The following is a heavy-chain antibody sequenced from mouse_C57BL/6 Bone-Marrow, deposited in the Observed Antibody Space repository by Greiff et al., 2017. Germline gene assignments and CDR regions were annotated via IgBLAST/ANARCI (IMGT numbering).Heavy chain of an antibody. Sequence: QVQLKQSGAELVRPGASVTLSCKASGYTFTDYEMHWVKQTPVHGLEWIGAIDPETGGTAYNQKFKGKDILTADKSSSTACMERRSLTSEDSAVYYCTRSTSQDFKAYWGQGTLVTVSA. V-gene: IGHV1-15*01. CDR1: GYTFTDYE. D-gene: IGHD3-2*02. CDR3: TRSTSQDFKAY. J-gene: IGHJ3*01. CDR2: IDPETGGT.